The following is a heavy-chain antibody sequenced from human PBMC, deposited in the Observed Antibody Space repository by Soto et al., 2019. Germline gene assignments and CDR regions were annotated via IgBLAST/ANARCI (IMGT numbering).Heavy chain of an antibody. CDR3: ARAGVATIYPGNNWFDP. J-gene: IGHJ5*02. D-gene: IGHD5-12*01. CDR2: IYYSGST. V-gene: IGHV4-30-4*01. Sequence: QVQLQESGPGLVKPSQTLSLTCTVSGGSISSGDYYWSWIRQPPGKGLEWIGYIYYSGSTYYNPSLKSRVTRPVDTSKNQSSLNLSSVTAADTAMYYCARAGVATIYPGNNWFDPWGQGTLVTVSS. CDR1: GGSISSGDYY.